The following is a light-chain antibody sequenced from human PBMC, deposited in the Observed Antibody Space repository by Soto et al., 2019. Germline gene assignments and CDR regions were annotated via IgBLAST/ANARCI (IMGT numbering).Light chain of an antibody. J-gene: IGKJ3*01. V-gene: IGKV1D-12*01. CDR2: ASS. Sequence: DIQMTQSPSSVSASVGDRVTITCRASQDILSWLAWYQQKPGEAPRLLIYASSNWQSGVPSRFSGSVSGTELPLTISSLQPEDFATYYCQQANSFPITFGPGTRLDIK. CDR1: QDILSW. CDR3: QQANSFPIT.